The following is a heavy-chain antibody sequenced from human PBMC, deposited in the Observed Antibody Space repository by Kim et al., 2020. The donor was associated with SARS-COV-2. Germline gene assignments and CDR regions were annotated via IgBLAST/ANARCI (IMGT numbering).Heavy chain of an antibody. V-gene: IGHV1-18*01. J-gene: IGHJ6*02. CDR3: ARDPKGQYVEEGYSSGWYYGMDV. CDR1: GYTFTSYG. CDR2: ISAYNGNT. Sequence: ASVKVSCKASGYTFTSYGISWVRQAPGQGLEWMGWISAYNGNTNYAQKLQGRVTMTTDTSTSTAYMELRSLRSDDTAVYYCARDPKGQYVEEGYSSGWYYGMDVWGQGTTVTVSS. D-gene: IGHD6-19*01.